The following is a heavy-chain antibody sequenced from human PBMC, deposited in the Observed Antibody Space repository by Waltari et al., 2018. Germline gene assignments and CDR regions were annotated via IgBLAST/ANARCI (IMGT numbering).Heavy chain of an antibody. CDR2: IATSGEP. V-gene: IGHV3-13*05. D-gene: IGHD6-13*01. J-gene: IGHJ3*01. CDR3: ARGNGVGSSWRAFDF. CDR1: GFTFSAFD. Sequence: EVQLVESGGGWVQPGRSLRLSCAASGFTFSAFDMHWIRQTPGKPLEWVSAIATSGEPDYPDSLKGRFTISRDNANNSLYLQMNSLRVGDTAVYYCARGNGVGSSWRAFDFWGRGTMVSVSS.